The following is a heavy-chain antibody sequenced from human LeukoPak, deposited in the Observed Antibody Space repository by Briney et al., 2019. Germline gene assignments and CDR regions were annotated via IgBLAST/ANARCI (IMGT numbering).Heavy chain of an antibody. D-gene: IGHD6-6*01. J-gene: IGHJ4*02. CDR2: ITSSGSTI. CDR1: GFTFSDYY. V-gene: IGHV3-11*04. Sequence: PGGSLRLSCAASGFTFSDYYMSWVRQAPGKGLEWVSYITSSGSTIYYADSVKGRFTISRDNAKNSLYLQMNSLRAEDTAVYYCARLGPRYSSSSGRSDYWGQGTLVTVSS. CDR3: ARLGPRYSSSSGRSDY.